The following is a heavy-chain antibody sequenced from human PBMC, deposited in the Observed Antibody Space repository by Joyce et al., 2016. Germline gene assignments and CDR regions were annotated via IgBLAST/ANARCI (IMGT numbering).Heavy chain of an antibody. V-gene: IGHV1-18*01. CDR3: ATDSRGVGGSFDY. Sequence: QVQLVQSGAAVKKPGASVKVSCKASTYSFSSYGFTWVRQAPGQGLEWMGWISAYNGNKRYAQNLHGRVTMTTDTSTSTAYMDLRTLRSDDTAVYYCATDSRGVGGSFDYWGHGTLVSVSS. CDR1: TYSFSSYG. J-gene: IGHJ4*01. CDR2: ISAYNGNK. D-gene: IGHD2-15*01.